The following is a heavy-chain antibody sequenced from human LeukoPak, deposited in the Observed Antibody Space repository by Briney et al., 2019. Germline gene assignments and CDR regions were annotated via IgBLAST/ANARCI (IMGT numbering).Heavy chain of an antibody. CDR2: LYSGRST. CDR3: ARDNCGGSCYLNYHAMDV. Sequence: GGSLRLSCAASGFSVSNGYLSWVRQAPGRGLEWVSLLYSGRSTYSADSVRGRFTISRDNSKNTLYLQMNSLTVEDTAVYYCARDNCGGSCYLNYHAMDVWGQGTTVTVSS. D-gene: IGHD2-15*01. CDR1: GFSVSNGY. J-gene: IGHJ6*02. V-gene: IGHV3-53*01.